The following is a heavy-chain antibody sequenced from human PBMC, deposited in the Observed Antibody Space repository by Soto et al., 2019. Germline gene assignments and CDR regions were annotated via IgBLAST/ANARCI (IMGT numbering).Heavy chain of an antibody. Sequence: SETLSLTCTVSGGSISSSSYYWGWIRQPPGKGLEWIGSIYYSGSTYYNPSLKSRVTISVDTSKNQFSLKLSSVTAADTAVYYCARQCFDWSPGWFDPWGQGTLVTVSS. J-gene: IGHJ5*02. CDR1: GGSISSSSYY. V-gene: IGHV4-39*01. CDR3: ARQCFDWSPGWFDP. CDR2: IYYSGST. D-gene: IGHD3-9*01.